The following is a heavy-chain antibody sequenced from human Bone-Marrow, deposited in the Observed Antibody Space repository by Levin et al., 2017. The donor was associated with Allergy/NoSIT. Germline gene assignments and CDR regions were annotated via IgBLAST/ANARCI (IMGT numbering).Heavy chain of an antibody. CDR3: VRARYNSGGGWFDP. D-gene: IGHD6-25*01. J-gene: IGHJ5*02. Sequence: LSQTLSLTCAISGDSVSSNNAAWNWIRQSPSRGLEWLGRTYYRSKWYNDYAVSVKSRITINPDTSKNQFSLQLNSVTPDDTAVYYCVRARYNSGGGWFDPWGQGTLVTVSS. CDR1: GDSVSSNNAA. CDR2: TYYRSKWYN. V-gene: IGHV6-1*01.